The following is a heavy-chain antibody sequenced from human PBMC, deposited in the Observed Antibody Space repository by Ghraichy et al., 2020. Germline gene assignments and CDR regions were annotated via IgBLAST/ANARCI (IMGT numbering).Heavy chain of an antibody. Sequence: GESLNISCAASGFTFSSYAMTWVRQAPGKGLEWVSSISGSGGRTYYAGSVKGRFTISRDNSKNTLSLQMSSLRAEDTAVYYCAKATSRDVVVVVASVPVDWGQGTLVTVSS. V-gene: IGHV3-23*01. CDR1: GFTFSSYA. CDR2: ISGSGGRT. J-gene: IGHJ4*02. D-gene: IGHD2-15*01. CDR3: AKATSRDVVVVVASVPVD.